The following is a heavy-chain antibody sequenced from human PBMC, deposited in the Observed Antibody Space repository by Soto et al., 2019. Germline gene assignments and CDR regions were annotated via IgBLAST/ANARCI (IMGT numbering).Heavy chain of an antibody. CDR1: RDTSTSPA. V-gene: IGHV1-3*01. Sequence: SAKGCCTASRDTSTSPAMHWGRHAPRQRLEWMGWVNAGNGNTKYSQKFQGRVTITRDTSASTAYMELSSLRSEDTAVYYCARASVLSLVAYGVPLDYWRQRSVDTVSS. CDR3: ARASVLSLVAYGVPLDY. CDR2: VNAGNGNT. D-gene: IGHD2-8*02. J-gene: IGHJ4*02.